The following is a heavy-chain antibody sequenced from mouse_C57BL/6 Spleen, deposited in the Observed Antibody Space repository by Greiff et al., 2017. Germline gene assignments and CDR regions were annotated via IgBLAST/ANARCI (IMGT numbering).Heavy chain of an antibody. J-gene: IGHJ1*03. V-gene: IGHV1-85*01. CDR2: IYPRDGST. D-gene: IGHD2-1*01. Sequence: LVEPGASVKLSCKASGYTFTSYDINWVKQRPGQGLEWIGWIYPRDGSTKYNEKFKGKATLTVDTSSSTAYMELHSLTSEDSAVYFCARRVYYGNSYWYFDVWGTGTTVTVSS. CDR3: ARRVYYGNSYWYFDV. CDR1: GYTFTSYD.